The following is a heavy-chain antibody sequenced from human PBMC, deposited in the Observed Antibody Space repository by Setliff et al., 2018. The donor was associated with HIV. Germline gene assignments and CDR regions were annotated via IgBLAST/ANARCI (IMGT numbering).Heavy chain of an antibody. Sequence: PGESLKISCEGSGYSFANYWIGWVRQMPGKGLEWMGIIYPGDSDTRYSPSFQGQVAISADKSISTTYLQWSSLKASDTAMYYCARDLSHRTTGYYYGMDVWGQGTTVTVSS. D-gene: IGHD1-7*01. V-gene: IGHV5-51*01. CDR1: GYSFANYW. J-gene: IGHJ6*02. CDR3: ARDLSHRTTGYYYGMDV. CDR2: IYPGDSDT.